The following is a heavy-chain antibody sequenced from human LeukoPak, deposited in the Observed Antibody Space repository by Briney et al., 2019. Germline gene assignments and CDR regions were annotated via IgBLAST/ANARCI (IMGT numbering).Heavy chain of an antibody. Sequence: GASVKVSCKASGYTFTGYYMHWVRQAPGQGLEWMGWINPNSGGTNYAQKFQGRVTMTRDTSISTAYMELSRLRSEDTAVYYCARGYSNTAMVTWVYWGQGTLVTVSS. J-gene: IGHJ4*02. CDR2: INPNSGGT. D-gene: IGHD5-18*01. V-gene: IGHV1-2*02. CDR3: ARGYSNTAMVTWVY. CDR1: GYTFTGYY.